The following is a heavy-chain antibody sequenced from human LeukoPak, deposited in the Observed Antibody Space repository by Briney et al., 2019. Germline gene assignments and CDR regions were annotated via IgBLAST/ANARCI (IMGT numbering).Heavy chain of an antibody. V-gene: IGHV1-18*01. CDR2: ISAYNGNT. Sequence: GASVKVSCKASGYTFTSYGISWVRQAPGQGLEWMGWISAYNGNTNYAQKLQGRVTMTTDTSTSTAYMELRSLRSDDTAVYYCARGPSSGWSAEYFQHWGQGTLVTVST. CDR1: GYTFTSYG. J-gene: IGHJ1*01. CDR3: ARGPSSGWSAEYFQH. D-gene: IGHD6-19*01.